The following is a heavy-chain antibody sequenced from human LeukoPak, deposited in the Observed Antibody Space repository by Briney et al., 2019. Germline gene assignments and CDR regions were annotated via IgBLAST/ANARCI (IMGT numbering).Heavy chain of an antibody. CDR3: ARKDGDY. CDR1: GATISAFH. J-gene: IGHJ4*02. Sequence: SETLSLTCTVSGATISAFHWTWFRQPAGKTLEWIGLIYSSGGTLFNPSLKSRVAMSLDLTKNQLSLRLTSLTAADTAMYYCARKDGDYWGQGTLVSVSS. CDR2: IYSSGGT. V-gene: IGHV4-4*07.